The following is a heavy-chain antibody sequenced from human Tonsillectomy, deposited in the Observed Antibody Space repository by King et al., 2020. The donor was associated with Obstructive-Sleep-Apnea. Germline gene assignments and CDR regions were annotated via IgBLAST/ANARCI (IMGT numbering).Heavy chain of an antibody. D-gene: IGHD6-19*01. CDR1: GGSISSSSYY. V-gene: IGHV4-39*07. J-gene: IGHJ4*02. CDR2: IYYSGST. Sequence: QLQESGPGLVKPSETLSLTCTVSGGSISSSSYYWGWIRQPPGKGLEWIGSIYYSGSTYYNPSLKSRVTISVDTSKTQFSLKLSSVTAADTAVYYCARVGIAVAVHCDYWCQGTLVTVSS. CDR3: ARVGIAVAVHCDY.